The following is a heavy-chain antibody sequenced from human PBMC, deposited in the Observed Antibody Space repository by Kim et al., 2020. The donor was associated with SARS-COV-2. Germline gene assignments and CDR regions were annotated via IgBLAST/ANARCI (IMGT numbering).Heavy chain of an antibody. CDR3: AKVNYFGSYFYFDY. V-gene: IGHV3-23*01. Sequence: GGSLRLSCAASGFRFTSYGMSWVRQAPGKGLEWVSSISDNGVNTYYADSVEGRFPISQDNSRNTLYLQMNSLRVDVTAGYFCAKVNYFGSYFYFDYWG. CDR1: GFRFTSYG. D-gene: IGHD3-10*01. J-gene: IGHJ4*01. CDR2: ISDNGVNT.